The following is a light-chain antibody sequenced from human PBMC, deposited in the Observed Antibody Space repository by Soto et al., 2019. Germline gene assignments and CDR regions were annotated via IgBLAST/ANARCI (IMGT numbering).Light chain of an antibody. Sequence: EIVLTQSPGTLSLSPGERATLSCRASQSVSSSYLAWYQQKPGQAPRLLIYGASSRATGIPDRFSGSGSGTDFTLTISRLEPEDFAVYYWQQYGSSRTFGQGTKVDIQ. V-gene: IGKV3-20*01. J-gene: IGKJ1*01. CDR1: QSVSSSY. CDR3: QQYGSSRT. CDR2: GAS.